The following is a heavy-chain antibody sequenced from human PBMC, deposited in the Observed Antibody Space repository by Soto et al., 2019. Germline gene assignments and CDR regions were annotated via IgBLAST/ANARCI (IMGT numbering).Heavy chain of an antibody. D-gene: IGHD3-10*01. CDR2: ISAYNGNT. CDR1: GGTFSSYT. Sequence: ASVKVSCKASGGTFSSYTISWVRQAPGQGLEWMGWISAYNGNTNYAQKFQGRITITRDTSASTAYMELSSLRSEDTAVYYCARDSGSPWGPGILVTVSS. J-gene: IGHJ5*02. CDR3: ARDSGSP. V-gene: IGHV1-18*01.